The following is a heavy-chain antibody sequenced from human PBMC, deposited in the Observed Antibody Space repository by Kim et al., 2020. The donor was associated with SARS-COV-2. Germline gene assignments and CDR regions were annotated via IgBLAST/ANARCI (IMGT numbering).Heavy chain of an antibody. V-gene: IGHV3-64D*06. Sequence: ADSVKGRFTITRDNSKNTLYLQMRSLRAEDTAVYYCVKAFGVAVCNGIDVWGQGTTVTVSS. CDR3: VKAFGVAVCNGIDV. D-gene: IGHD3-10*01. J-gene: IGHJ6*02.